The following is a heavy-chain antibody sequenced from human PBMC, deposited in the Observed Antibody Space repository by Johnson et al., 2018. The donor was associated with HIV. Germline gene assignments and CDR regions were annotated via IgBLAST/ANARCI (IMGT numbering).Heavy chain of an antibody. CDR1: GFTFDDYA. CDR2: INWNGGST. V-gene: IGHV3-20*04. CDR3: ANGLSTVVTDAFDI. J-gene: IGHJ3*02. D-gene: IGHD4-23*01. Sequence: VQLVESGGGVVQPGGSLRLSCGVSGFTFDDYAMSWVRQTPGKGLEWVSGINWNGGSTDYADSVKGRFTISRDNSKNTLYLQMNSLRAEDTAVYYCANGLSTVVTDAFDIWGQGTMVTVSS.